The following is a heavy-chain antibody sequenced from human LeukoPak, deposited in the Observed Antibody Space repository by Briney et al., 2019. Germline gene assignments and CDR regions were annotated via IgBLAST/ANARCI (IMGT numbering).Heavy chain of an antibody. CDR3: ASAGHCANGVCRNWFGP. J-gene: IGHJ5*02. D-gene: IGHD2-8*01. CDR1: GASMSSDGYY. CDR2: IYSGGST. Sequence: SETLSLTCNVSGASMSSDGYYWNWIRQPAGKGLEWIGRIYSGGSTNYNPSLKSRVTLSVDTSKNRLSLKLSYVTAADTAVYYCASAGHCANGVCRNWFGPWGQGILVTV. V-gene: IGHV4-61*02.